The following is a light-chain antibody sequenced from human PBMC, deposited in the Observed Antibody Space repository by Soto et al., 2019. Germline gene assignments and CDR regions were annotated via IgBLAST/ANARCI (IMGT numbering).Light chain of an antibody. CDR1: QSVSSY. J-gene: IGKJ1*01. Sequence: EIVLTQSPATLSLSPGERATLSCRASQSVSSYLAWYQQKPGQAPRLLIYGASTRATGIPDKFSGSGSGTDFTLTISRLEPEDLAVYYCHQYHTSPLMFGQGTKVDIK. CDR2: GAS. V-gene: IGKV3-20*01. CDR3: HQYHTSPLM.